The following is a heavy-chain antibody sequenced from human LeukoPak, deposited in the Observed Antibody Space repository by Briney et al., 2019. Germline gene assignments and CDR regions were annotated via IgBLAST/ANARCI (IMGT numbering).Heavy chain of an antibody. Sequence: PGGSLRLSCAASGFTFSSYDMHWVRQTTGRGLEWVSGIGTAGDTYSPGSVKGRFTISRENAKNSLYLQMNSLRAGDTAVYYCARADLRGYSLDYWGQGVRVTVSS. V-gene: IGHV3-13*01. J-gene: IGHJ4*02. D-gene: IGHD5-18*01. CDR1: GFTFSSYD. CDR2: IGTAGDT. CDR3: ARADLRGYSLDY.